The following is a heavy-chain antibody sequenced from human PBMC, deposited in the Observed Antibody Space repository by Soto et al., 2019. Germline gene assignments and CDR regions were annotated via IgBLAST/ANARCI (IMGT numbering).Heavy chain of an antibody. J-gene: IGHJ6*02. CDR2: ISSRSYTI. Sequence: EVKLVESGGDLVQPGGSLRLSCAASGFTFSTYSMNWVRQAPGKGLEWVSYISSRSYTIYYVDSVKGRFTISRDNARTSVYPLTNCPRDEDTGVYYCGCGGSSYDNGMDVGG. D-gene: IGHD5-12*01. CDR3: GCGGSSYDNGMDV. V-gene: IGHV3-48*02. CDR1: GFTFSTYS.